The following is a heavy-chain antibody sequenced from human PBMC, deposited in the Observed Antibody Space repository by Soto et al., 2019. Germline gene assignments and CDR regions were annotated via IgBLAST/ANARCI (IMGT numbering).Heavy chain of an antibody. Sequence: LRLSCASSGFTFSDYYMSWIRQAPGKGLEWVAYISAGGSDIYYGDSVKGRFTVSRDNTKKSLYLQMSNLRADDTAIYYCASLPQGYYDRSGRLVDYWGHGTLVTVSS. CDR1: GFTFSDYY. J-gene: IGHJ4*01. CDR3: ASLPQGYYDRSGRLVDY. CDR2: ISAGGSDI. D-gene: IGHD3-22*01. V-gene: IGHV3-11*01.